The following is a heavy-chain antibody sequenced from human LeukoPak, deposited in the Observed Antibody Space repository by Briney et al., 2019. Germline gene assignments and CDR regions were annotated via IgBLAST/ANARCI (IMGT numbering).Heavy chain of an antibody. D-gene: IGHD1-1*01. J-gene: IGHJ5*02. CDR2: IQQNEIEK. V-gene: IGHV3-7*03. CDR3: ARDRDGKDL. Sequence: GGSLRLSCAASGFTFRDFWMSWVRQAPGKGLEWVANIQQNEIEKYSVEGRFTISRDNVNSLLYCRINSLRADDTGMYYCARDRDGKDLWGQGTLVTVSS. CDR1: GFTFRDFW.